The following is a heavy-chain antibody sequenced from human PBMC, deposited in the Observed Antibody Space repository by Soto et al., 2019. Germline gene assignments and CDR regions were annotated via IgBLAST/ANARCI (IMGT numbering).Heavy chain of an antibody. Sequence: PGGSLRLSCTASGFNFENFGMSWVRQAPGKGLEWVSGLSGGGRKKFYADSVKGRFTISRDNSKNTLFLEMSSLRAEDTAIYYCAKDRDHFDSSVGGTFDMWGPGTTVTVSS. CDR2: LSGGGRKK. V-gene: IGHV3-23*01. CDR3: AKDRDHFDSSVGGTFDM. J-gene: IGHJ3*02. D-gene: IGHD3-22*01. CDR1: GFNFENFG.